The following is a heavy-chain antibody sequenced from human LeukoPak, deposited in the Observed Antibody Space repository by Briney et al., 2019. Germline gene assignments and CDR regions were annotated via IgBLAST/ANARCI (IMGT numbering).Heavy chain of an antibody. V-gene: IGHV3-74*03. J-gene: IGHJ6*02. CDR1: GFTFSSYA. Sequence: GGSLRLSCAASGFTFSSYAMGWVRQTPGKGLLWVSLITTDGSNRTYADSVKGRFTISRDNARNTLYLQMNSLRVEDTAVYYCARDRHYTMDAWGQGTTVTVSS. CDR3: ARDRHYTMDA. CDR2: ITTDGSNR. D-gene: IGHD3-10*01.